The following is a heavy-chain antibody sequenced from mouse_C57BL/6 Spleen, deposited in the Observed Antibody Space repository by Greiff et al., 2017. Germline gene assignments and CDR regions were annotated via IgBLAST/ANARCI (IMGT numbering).Heavy chain of an antibody. CDR2: ISYDGSN. CDR3: ARTKEIVNAMDY. J-gene: IGHJ4*01. D-gene: IGHD2-5*01. V-gene: IGHV3-6*01. Sequence: EVQVVESGPGLVKPSQSLSLTCSVTGYSITSGYYWNWIRQFPGNKLEWMGYISYDGSNNYNPSLKNRISITRDTSKNQFFLKLNSVTTEDTATYYCARTKEIVNAMDYWGQGTSVTVSS. CDR1: GYSITSGYY.